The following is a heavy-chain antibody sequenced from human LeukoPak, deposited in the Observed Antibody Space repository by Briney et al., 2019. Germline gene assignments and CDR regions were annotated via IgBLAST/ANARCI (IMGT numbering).Heavy chain of an antibody. Sequence: GGSLRLSCAASGFTFNGYEINWVRQAPGKGLEWVSYISSSGITTYYAASVKGRFTISRDTDKNSVYLQMNTLRAEDTAVYYCAREDVLTGYYMGFDPWGQGTLVTVSS. D-gene: IGHD3-9*01. CDR2: ISSSGITT. J-gene: IGHJ5*02. V-gene: IGHV3-48*03. CDR1: GFTFNGYE. CDR3: AREDVLTGYYMGFDP.